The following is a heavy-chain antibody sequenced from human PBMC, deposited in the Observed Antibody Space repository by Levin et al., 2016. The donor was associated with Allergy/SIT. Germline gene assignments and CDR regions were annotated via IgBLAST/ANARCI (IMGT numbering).Heavy chain of an antibody. CDR2: IFHNGNT. V-gene: IGHV4-4*02. CDR3: AGGNCSSISCFPFDY. J-gene: IGHJ4*02. Sequence: WIRQPPGKGLEWIGEIFHNGNTNYNPSLKSRVTISLDKSKNQFSLNLNSVTAADTAVYYCAGGNCSSISCFPFDYWGQGTLVTVSS. D-gene: IGHD2-2*01.